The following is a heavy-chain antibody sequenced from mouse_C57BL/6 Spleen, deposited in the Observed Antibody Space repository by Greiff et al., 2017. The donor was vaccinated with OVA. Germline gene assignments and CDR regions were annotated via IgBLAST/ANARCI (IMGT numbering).Heavy chain of an antibody. CDR3: ARLGYYGSSYYYAMDY. V-gene: IGHV1-53*01. J-gene: IGHJ4*01. CDR2: INPSNGGT. CDR1: GYTFTSYW. Sequence: QVHVKQPGTELVKPGASVKLSCKASGYTFTSYWMHWVKQRPGQGLEWIGNINPSNGGTNYNEKFKSKATLTVDKSSSTAYMQLSSLTSEDSAVYYCARLGYYGSSYYYAMDYWGQGTSVTVSS. D-gene: IGHD1-1*01.